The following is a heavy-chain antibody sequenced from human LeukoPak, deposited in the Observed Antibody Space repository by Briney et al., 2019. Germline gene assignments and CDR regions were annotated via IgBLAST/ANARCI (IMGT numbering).Heavy chain of an antibody. J-gene: IGHJ4*02. V-gene: IGHV3-21*04. CDR1: GFTFSSYS. CDR3: ARSRRILGATYFDY. D-gene: IGHD1-26*01. Sequence: GGSLRLSCAASGFTFSSYSMNWVRQAPGKGLEWVSSISSSSSYIYYADSVKGRFTISRDNSRNSLYLQINSLRADDTAIYYCARSRRILGATYFDYWGQGTLVTVSS. CDR2: ISSSSSYI.